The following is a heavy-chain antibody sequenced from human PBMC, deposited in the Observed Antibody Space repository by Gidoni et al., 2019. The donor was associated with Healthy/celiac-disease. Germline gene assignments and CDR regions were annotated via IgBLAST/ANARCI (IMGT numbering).Heavy chain of an antibody. CDR3: ARDLWKMATSPGLVY. Sequence: QVQLVESGGGVVQPGRSLRLSCAASGFTFSSYGMHWVRQAPGKGLEWVAVIWYDGSNKYYADSVKGRFTISRDNSKNTLYLQMNSLRAEDTAVYYCARDLWKMATSPGLVYWGQGTLVTVSS. CDR1: GFTFSSYG. J-gene: IGHJ4*02. CDR2: IWYDGSNK. D-gene: IGHD5-12*01. V-gene: IGHV3-33*01.